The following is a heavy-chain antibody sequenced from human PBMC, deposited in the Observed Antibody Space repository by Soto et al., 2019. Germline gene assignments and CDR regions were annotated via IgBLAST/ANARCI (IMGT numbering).Heavy chain of an antibody. Sequence: PSETLSLTCSVSGGSISSINDYWGWIRQPPGKGLEWIGSISFSGTTYYSPSLKSRVTISVDTSKNQFSLKLSSVTAADTAVYYCARERVGARGYYGMDVWGQGTTVTVSS. CDR2: ISFSGTT. V-gene: IGHV4-39*07. CDR3: ARERVGARGYYGMDV. J-gene: IGHJ6*02. D-gene: IGHD1-26*01. CDR1: GGSISSINDY.